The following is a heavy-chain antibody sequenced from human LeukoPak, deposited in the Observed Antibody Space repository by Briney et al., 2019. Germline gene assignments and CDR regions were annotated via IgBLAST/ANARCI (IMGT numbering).Heavy chain of an antibody. D-gene: IGHD2-2*01. V-gene: IGHV1-69*13. CDR1: GGTFSSYA. J-gene: IGHJ4*02. CDR3: ARALYCSSTSCYGGVYFDY. Sequence: SVKVSCTASGGTFSSYAISWVRQAPGQGLEWMGGIIPIFGTANYAQKFQGRVTITADESTSTAYMELSSLRSEDTAVYYGARALYCSSTSCYGGVYFDYWGQGTLVTVSS. CDR2: IIPIFGTA.